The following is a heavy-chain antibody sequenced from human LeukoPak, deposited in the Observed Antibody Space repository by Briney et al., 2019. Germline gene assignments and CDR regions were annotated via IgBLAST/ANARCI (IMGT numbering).Heavy chain of an antibody. CDR3: AKSLSGGGYYFEY. J-gene: IGHJ4*02. CDR2: ISNSGGST. V-gene: IGHV3-23*01. D-gene: IGHD3-10*01. CDR1: GFTFSNYA. Sequence: GGSLRLSCAASGFTFSNYAMTWVRQAPGKGLEWVSGISNSGGSTYYADSVKGRFTISRDNSKNTLYLQMNSLRAEDTAVYYCAKSLSGGGYYFEYWGQGTLVTVSS.